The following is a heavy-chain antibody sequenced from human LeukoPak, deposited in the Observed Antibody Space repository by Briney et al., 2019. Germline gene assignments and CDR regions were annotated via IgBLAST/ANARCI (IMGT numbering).Heavy chain of an antibody. CDR3: ARDVYCSSTTCSYYFDY. CDR1: GGTFSSYA. V-gene: IGHV1-69*13. J-gene: IGHJ4*02. D-gene: IGHD2-2*01. Sequence: PGASVKVSCKASGGTFSSYAISWVRQAPGQGLEWMGGIIPIFGIANYAQKFQGRVTITADESTSTAYMELSSLRSEDTAVYYCARDVYCSSTTCSYYFDYWGQGTLVTVSS. CDR2: IIPIFGIA.